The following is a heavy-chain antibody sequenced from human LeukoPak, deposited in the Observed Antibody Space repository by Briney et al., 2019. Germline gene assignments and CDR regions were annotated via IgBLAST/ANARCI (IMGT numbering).Heavy chain of an antibody. CDR3: AKDHGSSDWYYFDY. CDR1: GFTFSSYW. J-gene: IGHJ4*02. CDR2: IKGDGSEK. Sequence: GGSLRLSCAASGFTFSSYWMTWVRQAPGKGLEWVGNIKGDGSEKYYVDSVKGRFTISRDNSKNTLYLQMNTLRADDTAVYYCAKDHGSSDWYYFDYWGQGTLVTVSS. V-gene: IGHV3-7*01. D-gene: IGHD6-13*01.